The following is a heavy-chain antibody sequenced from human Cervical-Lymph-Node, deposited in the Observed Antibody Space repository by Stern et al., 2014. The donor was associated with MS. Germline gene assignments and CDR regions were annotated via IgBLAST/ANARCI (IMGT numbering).Heavy chain of an antibody. J-gene: IGHJ6*02. D-gene: IGHD5-12*01. CDR2: IYPADSDP. CDR3: ARLVATVGMDYYYGMDV. CDR1: GYSFTSYW. V-gene: IGHV5-51*01. Sequence: EVQLEESGAEVKKPGESLKISCKGSGYSFTSYWIGWVRPMPGNGLAWLGIIYPADSDPRYSPSLQGQVTISADKSISTAYLQWSSLKASDTAMYYCARLVATVGMDYYYGMDVWGQGTTVTVSS.